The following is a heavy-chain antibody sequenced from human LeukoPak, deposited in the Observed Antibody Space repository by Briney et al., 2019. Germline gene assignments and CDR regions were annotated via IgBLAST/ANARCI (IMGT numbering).Heavy chain of an antibody. CDR3: ARSRPGSPLDY. V-gene: IGHV3-64*01. CDR2: ISSNGGST. J-gene: IGHJ4*02. CDR1: GFTVSSNY. D-gene: IGHD1-26*01. Sequence: GGSLRLSCAASGFTVSSNYMSWVRQAPGKGLEYVSAISSNGGSTYYANSVKGRFTISRDNSKNTLYLQMGSLRAEDMAVYYCARSRPGSPLDYWGQGALVTVSS.